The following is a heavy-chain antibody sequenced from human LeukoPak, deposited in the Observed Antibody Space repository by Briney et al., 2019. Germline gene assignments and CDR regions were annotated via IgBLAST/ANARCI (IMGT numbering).Heavy chain of an antibody. Sequence: GGSLRLSCAASGFTFSSYSMNWVRQAPGKGLEWVSVIYSGGSTYYADSVKGRFTISRDNSKNTLYLQMNSLRAEDTAVYYCARLDYGDYNDYWGQGTLVTVSS. CDR2: IYSGGST. V-gene: IGHV3-66*02. CDR3: ARLDYGDYNDY. CDR1: GFTFSSYS. J-gene: IGHJ4*02. D-gene: IGHD4-17*01.